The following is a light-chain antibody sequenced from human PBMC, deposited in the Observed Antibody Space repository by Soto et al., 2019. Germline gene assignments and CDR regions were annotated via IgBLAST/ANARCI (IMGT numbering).Light chain of an antibody. CDR1: QGISTS. J-gene: IGKJ1*01. V-gene: IGKV1-27*01. Sequence: DIQMTQSPSSLSAAVGDRVTITFRASQGISTSLALYQQKPGKVPKLTILAASSVQSGVPSRFSGSGSGTEFTLTISSLQPDDFATYYCQQYNSYWTFGQGTKVDIK. CDR2: AAS. CDR3: QQYNSYWT.